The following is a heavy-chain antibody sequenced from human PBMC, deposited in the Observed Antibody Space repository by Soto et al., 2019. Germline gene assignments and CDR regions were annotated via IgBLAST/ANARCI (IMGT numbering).Heavy chain of an antibody. CDR3: ARMATFGSLNWFDP. D-gene: IGHD3-16*01. Sequence: ASVKVSCKASGYIFTNNDVSWVRQATGQGLEWMGWMNPGSGDTGYAQKFQGRVTMTRDISIATAYMELSSLRSDDTAIYYCARMATFGSLNWFDPWGQGTLVTVS. V-gene: IGHV1-8*01. CDR2: MNPGSGDT. CDR1: GYIFTNND. J-gene: IGHJ5*02.